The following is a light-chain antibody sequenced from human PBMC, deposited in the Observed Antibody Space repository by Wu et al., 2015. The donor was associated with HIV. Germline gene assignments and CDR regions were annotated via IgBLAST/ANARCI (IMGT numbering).Light chain of an antibody. Sequence: ETAPSRAGPSQRVTSNYLDLVPQKPGQAPRLLIYGASSRAPGIADRFSGSGSGTDFTLTISGLEPDDFAVYYCQQYVRSPETFGQGTKVEIK. CDR2: GAS. J-gene: IGKJ1*01. CDR3: QQYVRSPET. V-gene: IGKV3-20*01. CDR1: QRVTSNY.